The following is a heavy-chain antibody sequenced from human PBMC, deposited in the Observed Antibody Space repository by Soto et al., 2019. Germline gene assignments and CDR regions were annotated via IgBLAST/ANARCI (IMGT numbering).Heavy chain of an antibody. CDR2: ISAYNGNT. CDR1: GYTFTSYG. J-gene: IGHJ5*02. CDR3: ARDWDCSSTSCPNWFDP. V-gene: IGHV1-18*01. Sequence: ASVKVSCKASGYTFTSYGISWVRQAPGQGLEWMGWISAYNGNTNYAQKLQGRVTMTTDTSTSTAYMELRSPRSDDTAVYYCARDWDCSSTSCPNWFDPWGQGTLVTVSS. D-gene: IGHD2-2*01.